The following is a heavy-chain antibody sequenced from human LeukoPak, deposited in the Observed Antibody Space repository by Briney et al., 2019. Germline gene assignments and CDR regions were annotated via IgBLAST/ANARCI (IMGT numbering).Heavy chain of an antibody. CDR1: GYSFSSYW. CDR3: ARDYN. CDR2: IKPDGGET. J-gene: IGHJ4*02. Sequence: GESLKISCKGSGYSFSSYWMNWVRQAPGKGLEWVANIKPDGGETYYVDSVKGRFTISRDNAKSSLYLQMNSLRAEDTAVYYCARDYNLGQGTLVTVSS. V-gene: IGHV3-7*01.